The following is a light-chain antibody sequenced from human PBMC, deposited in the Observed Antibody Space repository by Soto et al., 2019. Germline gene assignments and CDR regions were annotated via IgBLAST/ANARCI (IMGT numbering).Light chain of an antibody. CDR3: QKYNSGRIT. J-gene: IGKJ5*01. Sequence: IQVTQSPSSLSASVGDRVTISCRASQVIGNYLAWYQQKPGKVPKLLIYGAYTLQSGVPSRFSGSGSGTDFTLTISSLQPEDVAIYYCQKYNSGRITFGQGTLLAI. V-gene: IGKV1-27*01. CDR2: GAY. CDR1: QVIGNY.